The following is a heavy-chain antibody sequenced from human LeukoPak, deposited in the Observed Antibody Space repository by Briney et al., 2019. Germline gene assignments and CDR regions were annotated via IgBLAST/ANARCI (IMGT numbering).Heavy chain of an antibody. CDR1: GGSISSSSYY. J-gene: IGHJ5*02. Sequence: PSETLSLTCTVSGGSISSSSYYWGWIRQPPGKGLEWIGSIYYSGSTYYNPSLKSRVTISVDTSKNQFSLKLSSVTAADTAVYYCARFNHVVVVDGLVLVVDPWGQGTLVTVSS. V-gene: IGHV4-39*01. D-gene: IGHD2-15*01. CDR2: IYYSGST. CDR3: ARFNHVVVVDGLVLVVDP.